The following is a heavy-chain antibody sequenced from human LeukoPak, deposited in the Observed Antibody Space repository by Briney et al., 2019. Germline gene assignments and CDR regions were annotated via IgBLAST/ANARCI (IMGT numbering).Heavy chain of an antibody. CDR3: ARYQAGSTSWLSVPTLGAYYFDY. CDR1: GGSISSGGYY. D-gene: IGHD2-2*01. V-gene: IGHV4-30-2*01. CDR2: IYHSGST. Sequence: SQTLSLTCTVSGGSISSGGYYWSWIRQPPGKGLEWIGYIYHSGSTYYNPSLKSRVTISVDRSKNQFSLKLSSVTAADTAVYYCARYQAGSTSWLSVPTLGAYYFDYWGQGTLVTVSS. J-gene: IGHJ4*02.